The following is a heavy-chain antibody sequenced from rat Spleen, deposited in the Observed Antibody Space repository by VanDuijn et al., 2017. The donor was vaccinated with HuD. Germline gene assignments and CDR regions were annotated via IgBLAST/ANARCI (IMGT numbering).Heavy chain of an antibody. D-gene: IGHD1-9*01. V-gene: IGHV5-29*01. CDR1: GFTFSSYD. CDR3: ARRHYGYTDYFDY. Sequence: EVQLVESDGGLVQPGRSLKLSCAASGFTFSSYDMAWVRQAPTKGLEWVATISYGDSSGHSSTYYRDSVKDRFTITRDNAKSTLYLQMDSLRSEDTATYYCARRHYGYTDYFDYWGQGVMVTVSS. J-gene: IGHJ2*01. CDR2: ISYGDSSGHSST.